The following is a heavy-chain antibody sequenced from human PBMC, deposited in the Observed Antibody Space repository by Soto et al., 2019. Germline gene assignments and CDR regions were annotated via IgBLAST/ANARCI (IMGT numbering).Heavy chain of an antibody. V-gene: IGHV1-18*03. J-gene: IGHJ6*02. CDR2: ISAYNGNT. Sequence: QVQLVQSGAEVKKPGASVKVSCKASGYTFTSYGISWVRQAPGQGLEWMGWISAYNGNTNYAQKLQGRVTMTTDTSTSTAYMELRSMRSDDMAVYYCARDQLSSGYSSSLGSYYYYGMDVWGQGTTVTVSS. CDR1: GYTFTSYG. CDR3: ARDQLSSGYSSSLGSYYYYGMDV. D-gene: IGHD6-13*01.